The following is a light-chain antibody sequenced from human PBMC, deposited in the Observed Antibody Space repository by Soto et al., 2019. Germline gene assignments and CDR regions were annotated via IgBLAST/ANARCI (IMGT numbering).Light chain of an antibody. CDR3: SSYTSSRSYV. CDR2: EVS. Sequence: QSVLPQPASVSGSPGQSITISCTGTGSDVGYYNYVSWYQQHPSKAPKLMIYEVSNRPSGVSNRFSGSKSVNTASLTISGLQAEDEADYYCSSYTSSRSYVFGTGTKVTVL. V-gene: IGLV2-14*01. J-gene: IGLJ1*01. CDR1: GSDVGYYNY.